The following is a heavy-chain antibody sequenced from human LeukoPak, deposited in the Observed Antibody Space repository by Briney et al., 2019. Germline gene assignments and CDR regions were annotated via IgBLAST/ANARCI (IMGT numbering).Heavy chain of an antibody. Sequence: GASVKVSCKASGYTFTGYYMHWVRQAPGRGLEWMGWINPNSGGTNYAQKFQGRVTMTRDTSISTAYMELSRLRSDDTAVYYCARFNRIAAAGRTIGGFDPWGQGTLVTVSS. D-gene: IGHD6-13*01. CDR3: ARFNRIAAAGRTIGGFDP. CDR2: INPNSGGT. CDR1: GYTFTGYY. V-gene: IGHV1-2*02. J-gene: IGHJ5*02.